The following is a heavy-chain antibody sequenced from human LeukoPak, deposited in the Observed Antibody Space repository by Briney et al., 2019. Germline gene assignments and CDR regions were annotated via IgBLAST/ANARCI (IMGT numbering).Heavy chain of an antibody. CDR3: ARVSEWGYSGYDIDY. CDR2: IYYSGST. Sequence: PSETLSLTCAVSGGSISSGGYSWIWIRQAPGKELEWVGYIYYSGSTNYNPSLKSRVTISVDTSKNQFSLKLSSVTAADTAVYYCARVSEWGYSGYDIDYWGQGTLVTVPS. V-gene: IGHV4-61*08. J-gene: IGHJ4*02. CDR1: GGSISSGGYS. D-gene: IGHD5-12*01.